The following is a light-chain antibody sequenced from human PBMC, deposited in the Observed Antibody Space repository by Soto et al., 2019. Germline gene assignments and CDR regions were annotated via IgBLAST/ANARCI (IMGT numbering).Light chain of an antibody. V-gene: IGLV2-14*01. J-gene: IGLJ1*01. CDR3: GSYTSTDTPFV. Sequence: QSLLAQPSSVSGSPGQSITISCTGTSTDVGGYNYVSWYQHHPGKGPKLIIYEVSNRPSGVSDRFSGSKSGNKASLIISNLEAEDESDYYCGSYTSTDTPFVFGTGTKLTVL. CDR2: EVS. CDR1: STDVGGYNY.